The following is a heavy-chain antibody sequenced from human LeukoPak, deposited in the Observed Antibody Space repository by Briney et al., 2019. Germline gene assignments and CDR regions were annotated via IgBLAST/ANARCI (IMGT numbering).Heavy chain of an antibody. CDR2: ISGSSSYI. Sequence: PGGSLRLSCAASGFTFSSYNMNWVRQAPGKGLEWVSSISGSSSYIYYADSVKGRFTISRDNVKNSLYLQMNSLRAEDTAVYYCAAAYSSSSVFDYWGQGTLVTVSS. V-gene: IGHV3-21*01. CDR1: GFTFSSYN. J-gene: IGHJ4*02. D-gene: IGHD6-6*01. CDR3: AAAYSSSSVFDY.